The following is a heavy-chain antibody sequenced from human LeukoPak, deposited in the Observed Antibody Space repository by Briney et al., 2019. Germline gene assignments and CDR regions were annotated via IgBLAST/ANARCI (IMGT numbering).Heavy chain of an antibody. CDR1: RFTFSTYW. V-gene: IGHV3-7*01. J-gene: IGHJ4*02. CDR2: IKQDGSEK. Sequence: GGSLRLSCAASRFTFSTYWMSWVRQAPGKGLEWVANIKQDGSEKYYVDSVKGRFTISRDNTKNSLYLQMNSLRAEDTAVYYCARKSRFGESLFHWGQGTLVTVSS. CDR3: ARKSRFGESLFH. D-gene: IGHD3-10*01.